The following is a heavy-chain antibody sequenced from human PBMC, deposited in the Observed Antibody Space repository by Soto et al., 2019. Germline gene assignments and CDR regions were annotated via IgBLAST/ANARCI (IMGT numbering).Heavy chain of an antibody. V-gene: IGHV1-18*01. CDR2: ISAHNDNT. J-gene: IGHJ4*02. CDR3: ARGRYGDY. Sequence: QVNLVQSGAEVRKPGPSVKVSCKGSGYTFTSYGIAWVRQAPGQGLEWMGWISAHNDNTNYAQKVQGRVTVTRDTSTSTAYMELRNLRSDDTAVYYCARGRYGDYWGQGALVTVSS. D-gene: IGHD1-1*01. CDR1: GYTFTSYG.